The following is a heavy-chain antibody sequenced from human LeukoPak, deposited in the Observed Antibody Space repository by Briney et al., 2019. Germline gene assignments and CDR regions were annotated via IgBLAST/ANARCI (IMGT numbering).Heavy chain of an antibody. V-gene: IGHV3-20*04. CDR2: INWNGGST. Sequence: TGGSLRLSCAASGFTFDDYGMSWVRQAPGKGLEWVSGINWNGGSTGYGDSVKGRFTISRDNAKNSLYLQMNSLRAEDTALYYCARGGSGTYPTWFDPWGQGTLVTVSS. D-gene: IGHD1-26*01. CDR1: GFTFDDYG. J-gene: IGHJ5*02. CDR3: ARGGSGTYPTWFDP.